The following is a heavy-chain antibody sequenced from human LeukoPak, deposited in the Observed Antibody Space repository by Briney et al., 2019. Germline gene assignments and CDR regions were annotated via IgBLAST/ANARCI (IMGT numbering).Heavy chain of an antibody. Sequence: GGSLRLSCEASGFTFSKYWMSWVSQAPGKGLECVANIAEDGSEKYYVDSVKGRITISRDNAKNTLYLQMNSLRVDDTAVYYCGRGRSMNDWGQGTLVTVSS. CDR1: GFTFSKYW. J-gene: IGHJ4*02. CDR3: GRGRSMND. V-gene: IGHV3-7*01. CDR2: IAEDGSEK. D-gene: IGHD5-24*01.